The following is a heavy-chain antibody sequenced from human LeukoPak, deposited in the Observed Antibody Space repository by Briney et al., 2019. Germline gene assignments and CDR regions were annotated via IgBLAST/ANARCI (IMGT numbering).Heavy chain of an antibody. Sequence: GAPVKVSCKASGYTFTSYYMHWVRQAPGQGLGWMGLINPTGGSTGYAQKFQGRVTMTRDMSTSTDYMELSSLTSEDTAVYYCARPSSTSWKYQFDYWGQGTLVTVSS. V-gene: IGHV1-46*01. CDR1: GYTFTSYY. D-gene: IGHD2-2*01. CDR2: INPTGGST. J-gene: IGHJ4*02. CDR3: ARPSSTSWKYQFDY.